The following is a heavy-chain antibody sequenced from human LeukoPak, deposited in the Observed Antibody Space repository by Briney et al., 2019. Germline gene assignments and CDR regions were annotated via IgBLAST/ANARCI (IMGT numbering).Heavy chain of an antibody. Sequence: GGSLRLSCTASGFTFSRYTMHWVRQAPGEGLEWVSSIISRSDYIYDADSVKGRFTISRDNAKNSLYLQMNSLRAEDTAVYYCAREGSGLGYFDYWGQGTLVTVSS. CDR2: IISRSDYI. CDR3: AREGSGLGYFDY. CDR1: GFTFSRYT. D-gene: IGHD3-3*01. V-gene: IGHV3-21*01. J-gene: IGHJ4*02.